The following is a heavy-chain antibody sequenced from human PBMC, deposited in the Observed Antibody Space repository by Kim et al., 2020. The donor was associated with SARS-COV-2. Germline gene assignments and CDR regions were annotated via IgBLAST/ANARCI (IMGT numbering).Heavy chain of an antibody. CDR1: GFTFSSYS. D-gene: IGHD3-16*02. CDR2: ISSSSSYI. J-gene: IGHJ4*02. V-gene: IGHV3-21*01. Sequence: GGSLRLSCAASGFTFSSYSMNWVRQAPGKGLEWVSSISSSSSYIYYADSVKGRFTISRDNAKNSLYLQMNSLRAEDTAVYYCASDRHYDYVWGSHRTGGDYWGQGTLVTVSS. CDR3: ASDRHYDYVWGSHRTGGDY.